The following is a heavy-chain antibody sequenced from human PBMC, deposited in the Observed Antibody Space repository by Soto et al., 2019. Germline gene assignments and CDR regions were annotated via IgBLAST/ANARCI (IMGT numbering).Heavy chain of an antibody. Sequence: GGALRLSCAASGFTFSSYAISWVRPAPGKGLEWVSIIGGSGSDTYYADSVKGRFTVSRDNSKNTQYVQMNSLRDEDTAVYYCAETSSYGNYYFDYWGPGTLVTVSS. CDR3: AETSSYGNYYFDY. D-gene: IGHD4-17*01. CDR1: GFTFSSYA. CDR2: IGGSGSDT. J-gene: IGHJ4*02. V-gene: IGHV3-23*01.